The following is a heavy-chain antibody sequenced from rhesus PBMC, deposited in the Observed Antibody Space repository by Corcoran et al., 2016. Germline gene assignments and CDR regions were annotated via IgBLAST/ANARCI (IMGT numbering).Heavy chain of an antibody. CDR1: GGSVSGYW. Sequence: QVQLQQWGEGLVKPSETLSLTCAVYGGSVSGYWWGWIRQPPGKGLEWIGRIRSGGSTYYNPSLKSRVTISTDTSKNQFSLKLRSVTAADTAVYYCAREQYCTGSGCHIYWGQGVLVTVSS. V-gene: IGHV4-160*01. J-gene: IGHJ4*01. CDR2: IRSGGST. CDR3: AREQYCTGSGCHIY. D-gene: IGHD2-21*01.